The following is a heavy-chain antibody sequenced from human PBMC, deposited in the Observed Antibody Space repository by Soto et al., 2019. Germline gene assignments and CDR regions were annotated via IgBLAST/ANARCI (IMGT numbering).Heavy chain of an antibody. Sequence: GGSLRLSCAASGFTFSSHVMHWVRQAPGKGLEWVTVISYDGSNQYYADSVKGRFTISRDNSKNTLYLQMNSLRAEDTAVYYCARDYWGSGLDFYYYALDVWGQGTTVTVSS. CDR2: ISYDGSNQ. CDR1: GFTFSSHV. D-gene: IGHD7-27*01. CDR3: ARDYWGSGLDFYYYALDV. V-gene: IGHV3-30-3*01. J-gene: IGHJ6*02.